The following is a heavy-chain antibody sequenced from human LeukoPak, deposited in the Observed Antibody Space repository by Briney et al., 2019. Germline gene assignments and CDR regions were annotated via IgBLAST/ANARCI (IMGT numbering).Heavy chain of an antibody. CDR3: ARAPTSRPWIQLWFDY. J-gene: IGHJ4*02. D-gene: IGHD5-18*01. CDR1: GGSISSYY. V-gene: IGHV4-59*01. CDR2: IYYSGST. Sequence: SETLSLTCTVSGGSISSYYWSWIRQPPGKGLEWIGYIYYSGSTNYNPSLKSRVTISVDTSKNQFSLKLSTVTAADTAVYYCARAPTSRPWIQLWFDYWGQGTLVTVSS.